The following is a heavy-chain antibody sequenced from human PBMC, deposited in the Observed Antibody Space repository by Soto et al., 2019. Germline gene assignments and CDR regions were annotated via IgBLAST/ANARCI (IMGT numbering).Heavy chain of an antibody. D-gene: IGHD4-17*01. J-gene: IGHJ4*02. CDR1: GSTFSSYG. CDR3: ARRNDYGGNCFDY. V-gene: IGHV3-33*08. Sequence: GRSLRLSCAVVGSTFSSYGMHWVRQAQGKGLEWVAAIWYDGSNKYYADSVKGRFTISRDNSKNTLYLQMNSLRAEDTAVYYCARRNDYGGNCFDYWGQGTLATVSS. CDR2: IWYDGSNK.